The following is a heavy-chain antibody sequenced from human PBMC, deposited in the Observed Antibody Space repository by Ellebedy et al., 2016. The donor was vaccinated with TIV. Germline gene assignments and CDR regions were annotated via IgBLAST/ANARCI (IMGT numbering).Heavy chain of an antibody. D-gene: IGHD2-15*01. CDR3: ATIVVVGLGAFDV. CDR2: ISYDGSIK. CDR1: GFTFSSYA. Sequence: GESLKISCAASGFTFSSYAMDWVRQAPGKGLEWVAVISYDGSIKVYADSVKGRFTISRDNSKNTVYLQMNSLRAEDTAMYYCATIVVVGLGAFDVWGQGTMVTVSS. J-gene: IGHJ3*01. V-gene: IGHV3-30-3*01.